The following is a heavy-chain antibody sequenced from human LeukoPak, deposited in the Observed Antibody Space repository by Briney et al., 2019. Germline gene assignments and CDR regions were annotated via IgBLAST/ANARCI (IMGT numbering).Heavy chain of an antibody. V-gene: IGHV4-38-2*01. CDR2: IYHSGST. J-gene: IGHJ4*02. Sequence: SETLSLTCAVSGYSISSGYYWGWIRQPPGKGLEWIGSIYHSGSTYYNPSLKSRVTMSVDTSKNQFSLKLSSVTAADTAVYYCATQYYDILTGFHAFDYWGQGTLVTVSS. D-gene: IGHD3-9*01. CDR1: GYSISSGYY. CDR3: ATQYYDILTGFHAFDY.